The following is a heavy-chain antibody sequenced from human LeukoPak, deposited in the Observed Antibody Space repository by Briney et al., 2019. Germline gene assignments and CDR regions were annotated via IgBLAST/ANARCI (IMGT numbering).Heavy chain of an antibody. V-gene: IGHV3-15*01. CDR2: IKSKTDGGTT. Sequence: GGSLRLSCAASGFTFSNAWMSWVRQAPGKGLEWVGRIKSKTDGGTTDYAAPVKGRFTISRDDSKNTLYLQMNSLKTEDTAVYYCTTNFLPYYDILTGYSKWGQGTLVTVSS. CDR3: TTNFLPYYDILTGYSK. J-gene: IGHJ4*02. D-gene: IGHD3-9*01. CDR1: GFTFSNAW.